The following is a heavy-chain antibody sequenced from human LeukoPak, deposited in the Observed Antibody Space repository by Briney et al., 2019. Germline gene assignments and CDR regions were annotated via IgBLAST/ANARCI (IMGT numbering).Heavy chain of an antibody. CDR3: ASLDY. CDR2: IKQDGSEK. CDR1: GGSISSRTYY. V-gene: IGHV3-7*01. Sequence: ETLSLTCTVSGGSISSRTYYWGWIRQPPGKGLEWVANIKQDGSEKYYVDSVKGRFTISRDNAKNSLYLQMNSLRAEDTAVYYCASLDYWGQGILVTVSS. J-gene: IGHJ4*02.